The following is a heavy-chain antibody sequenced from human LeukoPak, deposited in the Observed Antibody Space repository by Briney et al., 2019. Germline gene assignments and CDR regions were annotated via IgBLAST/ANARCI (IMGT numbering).Heavy chain of an antibody. D-gene: IGHD2-15*01. Sequence: SETLSLTCTVSGGSISSYYWSWIRQPPGKGREWSGYIYYSGSTNYNPSLKSRVTISVDTSKNQFSLKLSSVTAADTAVYYCARGVVVVAALPNYYYYGMDVWGQGTTVTVSS. CDR1: GGSISSYY. CDR2: IYYSGST. CDR3: ARGVVVVAALPNYYYYGMDV. V-gene: IGHV4-59*01. J-gene: IGHJ6*02.